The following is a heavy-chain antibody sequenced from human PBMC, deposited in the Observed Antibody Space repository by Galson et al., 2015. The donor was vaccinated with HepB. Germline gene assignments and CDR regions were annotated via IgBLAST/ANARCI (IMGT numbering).Heavy chain of an antibody. V-gene: IGHV1-69*02. Sequence: SVKVSCKASGGTFSSYTISWVRQAPGQGLEWMGRIIPILGIANYAQKFQGRVTITADKSTSTAYMELSSLRSEDTAVYYCARSSHPSTMVRGVDYFDYWGQGTLVTVSS. J-gene: IGHJ4*02. CDR2: IIPILGIA. CDR3: ARSSHPSTMVRGVDYFDY. CDR1: GGTFSSYT. D-gene: IGHD3-10*01.